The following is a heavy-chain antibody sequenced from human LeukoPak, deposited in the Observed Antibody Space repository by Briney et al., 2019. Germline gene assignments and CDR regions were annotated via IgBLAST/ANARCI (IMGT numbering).Heavy chain of an antibody. CDR3: ARVKSSGWLPLYYFDY. J-gene: IGHJ4*02. V-gene: IGHV4-59*01. D-gene: IGHD6-19*01. CDR1: GGSISRYY. Sequence: SETLSLTCTVSGGSISRYYWSWIRQPPGKGLEWIGYISYTGSTTYNSSLKSRVTISLDTSQNQFSLKLTSVTPADTAVYYCARVKSSGWLPLYYFDYWGQGTLVTVSS. CDR2: ISYTGST.